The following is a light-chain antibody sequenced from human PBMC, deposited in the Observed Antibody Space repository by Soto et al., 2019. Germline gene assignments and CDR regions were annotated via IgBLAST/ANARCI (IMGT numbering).Light chain of an antibody. CDR3: MQSKQVPLT. J-gene: IGKJ4*01. CDR1: QSLLQSDGKTY. V-gene: IGKV2D-29*01. CDR2: EVS. Sequence: DIVMTQPPLSLSVTPGQPASISCKSSQSLLQSDGKTYLYWYLQRPGQPPQLLIYEVSNRWSGVQDMFSGSGSGKDFTLKISRVEAEDVGVDYCMQSKQVPLTVGGGTNVELK.